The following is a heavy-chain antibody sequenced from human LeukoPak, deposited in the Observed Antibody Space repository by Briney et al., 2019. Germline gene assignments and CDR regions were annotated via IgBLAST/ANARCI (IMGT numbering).Heavy chain of an antibody. CDR2: ISGIGVAT. J-gene: IGHJ4*02. CDR1: GFSFNNFA. Sequence: PGGSLRLSCAASGFSFNNFAVYWVRQAPGKGLEWVSVISGIGVATYYADSVKGRFTISRDNSKNTLYLQMNSLRAEDTAVYYCAKRAVTTFSSGFHYWGQGTLVTVSS. CDR3: AKRAVTTFSSGFHY. D-gene: IGHD4-17*01. V-gene: IGHV3-23*01.